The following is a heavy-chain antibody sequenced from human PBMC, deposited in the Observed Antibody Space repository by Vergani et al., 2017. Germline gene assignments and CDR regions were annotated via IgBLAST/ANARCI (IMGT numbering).Heavy chain of an antibody. CDR3: ARDGSCSSTTCYGNNFDY. J-gene: IGHJ4*02. D-gene: IGHD2-2*01. V-gene: IGHV3-30-3*01. CDR2: ISYHGTDK. CDR1: GFTFSTHA. Sequence: QVQLVESGGGVVQPGRSLRLSCTDSGFTFSTHAMHWVRQAPGKGLEWVAVISYHGTDKFYADSVKGRFTISRDNSKNTLYLQMNSLTVEDTALYYCARDGSCSSTTCYGNNFDYWGQGTLVTVS.